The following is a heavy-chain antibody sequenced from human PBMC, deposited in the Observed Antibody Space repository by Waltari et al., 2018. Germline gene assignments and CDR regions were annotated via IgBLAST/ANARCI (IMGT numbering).Heavy chain of an antibody. CDR2: VNSDESST. Sequence: EVQLVESGGGLVQPGGSLRLSCAASGFPFRSRWRHWVRQAPGKGLVWVSHVNSDESSTSYADSVKGRFTISRDNAKNTVYLQMSSLRAEDTAVYYCVRDDSYGFDYWGQGTLVTVSS. V-gene: IGHV3-74*01. J-gene: IGHJ4*02. CDR1: GFPFRSRW. D-gene: IGHD5-18*01. CDR3: VRDDSYGFDY.